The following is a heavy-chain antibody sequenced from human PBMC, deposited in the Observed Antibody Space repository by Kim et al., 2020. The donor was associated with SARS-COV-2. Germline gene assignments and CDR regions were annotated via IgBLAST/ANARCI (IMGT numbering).Heavy chain of an antibody. CDR1: GFTFSSYW. Sequence: GGSLRLSCAASGFTFSSYWMSWVRQAPGKGLEWVANIKQDGSEKYYVDSVKGRFTISRDNAKNSLYLQMNSLRAEDTAVYYCARDYGSYYYYYGMDVWGQGTTVTVSS. V-gene: IGHV3-7*01. CDR2: IKQDGSEK. J-gene: IGHJ6*02. D-gene: IGHD3-16*01. CDR3: ARDYGSYYYYYGMDV.